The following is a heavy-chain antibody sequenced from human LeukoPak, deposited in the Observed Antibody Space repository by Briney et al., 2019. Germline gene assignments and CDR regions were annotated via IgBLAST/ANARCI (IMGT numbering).Heavy chain of an antibody. J-gene: IGHJ4*02. D-gene: IGHD5-12*01. CDR2: IWYDGYNK. V-gene: IGHV3-33*06. CDR3: AKAVVVPTIFGYYFDY. Sequence: GGSLRLSCTASGFTFSDYGMHWVRQAPGKGPEWVAIIWYDGYNKYYADSVRGRFTISRDNSKNTLYLQMNNLRAEDTAVYYCAKAVVVPTIFGYYFDYWGQGTLLTVSS. CDR1: GFTFSDYG.